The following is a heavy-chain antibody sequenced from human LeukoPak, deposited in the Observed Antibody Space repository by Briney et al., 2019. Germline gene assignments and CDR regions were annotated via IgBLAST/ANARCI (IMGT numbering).Heavy chain of an antibody. Sequence: PGGSLRLSCAASGFTFSDYYMSWIRQAPGKGLEWVSYISSSGSTIYYADSVKGRFTISRDNAKNSLYLQMNSLRAEDTAVYYCARVVRLSGWKAFDIWGQGTMVTVSS. J-gene: IGHJ3*02. CDR3: ARVVRLSGWKAFDI. D-gene: IGHD6-19*01. CDR2: ISSSGSTI. CDR1: GFTFSDYY. V-gene: IGHV3-11*04.